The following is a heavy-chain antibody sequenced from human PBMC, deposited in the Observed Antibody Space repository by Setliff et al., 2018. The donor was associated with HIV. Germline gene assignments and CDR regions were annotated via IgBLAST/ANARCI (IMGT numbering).Heavy chain of an antibody. V-gene: IGHV4-34*01. CDR3: ARHGAYEAYYDYMDV. D-gene: IGHD5-12*01. CDR2: IDHGGNT. CDR1: GGSFSGYY. Sequence: SETLSLTCAVYGGSFSGYYWSWIRQPPGKGLEWIGEIDHGGNTNYNPSLKSRVTVSIDTPKNQFSLKLSSVTAADTAMYYCARHGAYEAYYDYMDVWGKGTTVTVSS. J-gene: IGHJ6*03.